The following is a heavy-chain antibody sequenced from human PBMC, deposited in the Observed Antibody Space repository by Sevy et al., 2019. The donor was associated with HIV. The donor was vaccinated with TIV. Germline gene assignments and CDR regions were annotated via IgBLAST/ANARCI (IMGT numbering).Heavy chain of an antibody. V-gene: IGHV3-11*01. D-gene: IGHD6-13*01. CDR3: ARVGLAASGGGFGAFDM. CDR1: GFSFSDYS. Sequence: GGSLRLSCAASGFSFSDYSMTWIRQAPGKGLEWVSYISRSTNAIFYADSVKGRFIISRDNTKKSLYLRMNTLRAEDTAVYYCARVGLAASGGGFGAFDMWGQGAMVTVSS. CDR2: ISRSTNAI. J-gene: IGHJ3*02.